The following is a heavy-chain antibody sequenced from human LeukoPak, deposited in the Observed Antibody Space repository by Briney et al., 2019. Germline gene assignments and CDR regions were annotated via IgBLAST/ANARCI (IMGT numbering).Heavy chain of an antibody. D-gene: IGHD6-6*01. V-gene: IGHV3-23*01. CDR3: GKERYGSSSVVDY. J-gene: IGHJ4*01. CDR2: ITGSGDST. Sequence: GGSLGLSCAASGFTFSSNAMNWVRQAPGKGLEWVSGITGSGDSTYYADSVKGRFTISRDNPKNTVYLQMNSLRVEDTAVYHCGKERYGSSSVVDYWGHGTLVTVSS. CDR1: GFTFSSNA.